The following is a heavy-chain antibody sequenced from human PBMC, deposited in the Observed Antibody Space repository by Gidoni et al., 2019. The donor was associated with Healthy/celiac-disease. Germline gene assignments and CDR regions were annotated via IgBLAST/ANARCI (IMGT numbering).Heavy chain of an antibody. D-gene: IGHD2-15*01. CDR3: ARHIVVVVAATSPSDYYYGMDV. CDR1: GATFSIYP. V-gene: IGHV1-69*01. CDR2: IIPIFGTA. Sequence: QVQLVQPGSEVKKPGSSAKVSFNASGATFSIYPISWVRKAPGQGFEWLGGIIPIFGTAKYAQKFQGRVTSSADESTSTAYMELSSLRSEDTAVYYCARHIVVVVAATSPSDYYYGMDVWGQGTTVTVSS. J-gene: IGHJ6*02.